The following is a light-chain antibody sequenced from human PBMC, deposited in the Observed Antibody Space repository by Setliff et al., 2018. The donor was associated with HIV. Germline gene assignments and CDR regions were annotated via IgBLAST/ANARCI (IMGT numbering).Light chain of an antibody. CDR2: DVG. CDR1: SSDVGGYNY. Sequence: ALTQPASVSGSPGQSITISCSGTSSDVGGYNYVSWYQQHPGKAPKLMIYDVGKRPSGVSTRLSGSKSGNTASLTISGLQAEDEADYFCNSYTSSSTLYVFGTGTKVTVL. CDR3: NSYTSSSTLYV. V-gene: IGLV2-14*01. J-gene: IGLJ1*01.